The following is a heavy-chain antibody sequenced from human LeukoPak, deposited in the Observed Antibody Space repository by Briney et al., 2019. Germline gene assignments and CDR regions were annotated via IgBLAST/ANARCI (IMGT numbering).Heavy chain of an antibody. CDR2: ISYDGTNK. CDR3: ARSTSGWKLDY. V-gene: IGHV3-30-3*01. D-gene: IGHD6-19*01. Sequence: PGKSLRLSCTASGFSFSTHALHWVRQAPGEGLEWVAAISYDGTNKYHAKSVKGRFTISRDNSKNTLYLQMNSPRVDDTAVYYCARSTSGWKLDYWGQGTLVTVSS. CDR1: GFSFSTHA. J-gene: IGHJ4*02.